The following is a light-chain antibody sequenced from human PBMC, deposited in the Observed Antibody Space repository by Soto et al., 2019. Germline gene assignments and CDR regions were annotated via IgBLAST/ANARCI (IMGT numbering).Light chain of an antibody. CDR3: QVWESSSDQVV. CDR1: NIGSKS. CDR2: YDS. V-gene: IGLV3-21*01. Sequence: SYELPQPPSVSVAPGKTARITCGGNNIGSKSVHWYQQKPGQAPVLVIYYDSDRPSGIPERFSGSNSGNTATLTISRVEAGDEADYYCQVWESSSDQVVLGGGTKLTVL. J-gene: IGLJ2*01.